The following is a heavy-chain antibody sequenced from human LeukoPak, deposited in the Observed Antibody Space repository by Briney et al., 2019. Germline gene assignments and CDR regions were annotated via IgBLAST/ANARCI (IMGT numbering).Heavy chain of an antibody. CDR2: ISGSGGST. CDR3: AKIDYYGSGSYYRHFDY. D-gene: IGHD3-10*01. Sequence: GSLRLSCAASGFTFSSYAMSWVRQAPGKGLEWVSAISGSGGSTYYADSVKGRFTISRDNSKNTLYLQMNSLRPEDTAVYYCAKIDYYGSGSYYRHFDYWGQGTLVTVSS. J-gene: IGHJ4*02. CDR1: GFTFSSYA. V-gene: IGHV3-23*01.